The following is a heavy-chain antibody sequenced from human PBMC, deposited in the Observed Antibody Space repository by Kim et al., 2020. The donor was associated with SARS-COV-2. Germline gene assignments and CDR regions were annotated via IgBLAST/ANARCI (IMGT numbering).Heavy chain of an antibody. D-gene: IGHD1-1*01. CDR2: IRSKANSYAT. CDR3: SMQLELKAFDY. CDR1: GFTFSGSA. J-gene: IGHJ4*02. V-gene: IGHV3-73*01. Sequence: GGSLRLSCAASGFTFSGSAMHWVRLASGKELEWVGRIRSKANSYATAYAESIKGRFTISRDDSKNMAYLQMNSLKTEDTAVYYCSMQLELKAFDYWGQGTLVTVSS.